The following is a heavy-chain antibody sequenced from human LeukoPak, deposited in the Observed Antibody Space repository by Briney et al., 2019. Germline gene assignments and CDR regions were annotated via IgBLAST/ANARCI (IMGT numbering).Heavy chain of an antibody. Sequence: GGSLRLSCAASGFTFNSYAMSWVRQAPGKGLEWVSTISGSGSNSYYADSVKGRFSISRDNSKNTVYLQMNSLRAEDTAVYYCAKDLGYLASSGYYPPFDYWGQGTLVTVSS. CDR2: ISGSGSNS. CDR3: AKDLGYLASSGYYPPFDY. CDR1: GFTFNSYA. D-gene: IGHD3-22*01. V-gene: IGHV3-23*01. J-gene: IGHJ4*02.